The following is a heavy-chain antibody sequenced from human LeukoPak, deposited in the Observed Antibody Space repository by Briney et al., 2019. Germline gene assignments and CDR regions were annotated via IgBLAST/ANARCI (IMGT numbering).Heavy chain of an antibody. Sequence: SETLSLTCTVSGDSISSTSYYWSWIRQPPGRGLEWIGYIYYRVTSDYNPSLKSRLTMSVNMSTRQISLKLSSVTAADTAVYYCARAVGGDGSGSLWGPGTLVTVSS. CDR3: ARAVGGDGSGSL. CDR2: IYYRVTS. V-gene: IGHV4-61*05. CDR1: GDSISSTSYY. J-gene: IGHJ4*02. D-gene: IGHD3-10*01.